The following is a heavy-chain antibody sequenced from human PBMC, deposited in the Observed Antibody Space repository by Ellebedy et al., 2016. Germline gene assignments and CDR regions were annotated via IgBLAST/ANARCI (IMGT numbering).Heavy chain of an antibody. CDR2: IYHSGST. V-gene: IGHV4-38-2*02. D-gene: IGHD2-2*01. CDR3: ARAGGTNFHFDY. Sequence: SETLSLTCTVSGYSINSGYYWGWIRQPPGKGLEWIGSIYHSGSTYYNPSLKSRVTISVDTSKNQFSLKLSSVTAADTAVYYCARAGGTNFHFDYWGQGTLVTVSS. J-gene: IGHJ4*02. CDR1: GYSINSGYY.